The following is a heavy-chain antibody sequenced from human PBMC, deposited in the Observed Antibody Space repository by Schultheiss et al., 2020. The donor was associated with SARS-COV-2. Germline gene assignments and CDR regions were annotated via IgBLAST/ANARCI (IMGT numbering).Heavy chain of an antibody. J-gene: IGHJ4*02. V-gene: IGHV4-30-4*07. Sequence: SETLSLTCAVSGFSISSGYSWSWIRQPPGKGLEWIGYIYYSGSTYYNPSLKSRVTISVDKSKNQFSLKLSSVTAADTAVYYCARDRSRGGAIFGVVIQPYFDYWGQGTLVTVSS. D-gene: IGHD3-3*01. CDR3: ARDRSRGGAIFGVVIQPYFDY. CDR2: IYYSGST. CDR1: GFSISSGYS.